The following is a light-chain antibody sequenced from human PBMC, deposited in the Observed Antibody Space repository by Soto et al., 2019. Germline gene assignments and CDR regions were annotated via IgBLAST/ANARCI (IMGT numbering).Light chain of an antibody. CDR2: DVS. V-gene: IGLV2-14*01. Sequence: QSALTQAASVSGSPGQSITISCTGTSSDVGGYNYVSWYQQHPGKAPKLMIYDVSNRPSGVSNRFSGSKSGNTASLTISGLQGEDEADYYCSSYTSSSSRVFGGGTKLTVL. J-gene: IGLJ3*02. CDR3: SSYTSSSSRV. CDR1: SSDVGGYNY.